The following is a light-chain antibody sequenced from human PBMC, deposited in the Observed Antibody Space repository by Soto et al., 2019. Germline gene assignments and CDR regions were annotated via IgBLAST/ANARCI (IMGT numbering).Light chain of an antibody. CDR1: SSDVGGYNY. Sequence: QSALTQPASVSGSPVQSITISCTGTSSDVGGYNYVSWYQQHPGKAPKLMIYDVSNRPSGVSDRFSGSKSGNTASLTISGLQAEDEADYYCSSYTSSSPLYVFGTGTKVTVL. CDR2: DVS. V-gene: IGLV2-14*01. CDR3: SSYTSSSPLYV. J-gene: IGLJ1*01.